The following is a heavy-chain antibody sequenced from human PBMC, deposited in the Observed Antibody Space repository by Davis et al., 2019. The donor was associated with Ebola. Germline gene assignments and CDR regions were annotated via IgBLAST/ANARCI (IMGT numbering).Heavy chain of an antibody. CDR2: IIPIFGTA. J-gene: IGHJ6*02. CDR1: GGTFSSYA. CDR3: AVHTSTRIMFTFGGADV. V-gene: IGHV1-69*06. D-gene: IGHD3-16*01. Sequence: SVKVSCKASGGTFSSYAISWVRQAPGQGLEWMGGIIPIFGTANYAQKFQGRVTITADKSTSTAYMELSSLRSEDTAVYYCAVHTSTRIMFTFGGADVWGQGTTVTVSS.